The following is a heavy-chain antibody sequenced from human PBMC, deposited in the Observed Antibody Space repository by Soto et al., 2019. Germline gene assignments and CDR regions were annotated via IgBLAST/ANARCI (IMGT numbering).Heavy chain of an antibody. Sequence: QVQLVQSGAEVKKPGASVKVSCKASGYTFTSYAMHWVRQAPGQRLEWMGWINAGNGNTKYSQKFQGRVTITRATSASTAYMALSSLRSEDTAVYYCARGASPLIDYWGQGTLVTVSS. CDR1: GYTFTSYA. V-gene: IGHV1-3*01. CDR2: INAGNGNT. D-gene: IGHD1-26*01. J-gene: IGHJ4*02. CDR3: ARGASPLIDY.